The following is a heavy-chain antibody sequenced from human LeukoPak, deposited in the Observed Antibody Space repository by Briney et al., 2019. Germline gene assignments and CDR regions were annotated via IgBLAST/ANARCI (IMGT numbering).Heavy chain of an antibody. CDR2: IYYSGST. CDR1: GGSISSSSYY. J-gene: IGHJ4*02. CDR3: ARHLGSYYVTVDY. V-gene: IGHV4-39*01. Sequence: SSETLSLTCTVSGGSISSSSYYWGWIRQPPGKGLEWIGSIYYSGSTYYNPSLKSRVTISVDTSKNQFSLKLSSVTAADTAVYYCARHLGSYYVTVDYWGQGTLVTVSS. D-gene: IGHD1-26*01.